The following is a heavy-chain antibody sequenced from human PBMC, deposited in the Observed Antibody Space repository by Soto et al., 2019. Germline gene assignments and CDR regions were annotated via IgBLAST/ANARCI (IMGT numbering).Heavy chain of an antibody. CDR2: IYWDDDK. CDR3: AHRVLRTVFGLVTTTAIYFDF. D-gene: IGHD3-3*01. CDR1: GFSLTTSGVG. V-gene: IGHV2-5*02. J-gene: IGHJ4*02. Sequence: QITLKESGPTVVKPTETLTLTCTFSGFSLTTSGVGVGWVRQSPGNAPEWLALIYWDDDKRYSTSLKSRLTITKYTSKNQVVLTMANVDPADTATYYCAHRVLRTVFGLVTTTAIYFDFWGQGTPVVVSS.